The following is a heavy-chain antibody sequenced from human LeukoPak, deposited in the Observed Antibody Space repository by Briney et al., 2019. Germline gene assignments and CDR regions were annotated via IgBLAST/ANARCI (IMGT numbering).Heavy chain of an antibody. Sequence: SETLSLTCAVSGASLSSYHWSWLRQPPGKVLEWIGYIFYSGSTNYNPSLKSRVTISVDTSKNQFSLKVSSVTAADTAVYYCASMPADWGQGTLVTVSS. CDR1: GASLSSYH. CDR2: IFYSGST. V-gene: IGHV4-59*01. J-gene: IGHJ4*02. CDR3: ASMPAD. D-gene: IGHD2-2*01.